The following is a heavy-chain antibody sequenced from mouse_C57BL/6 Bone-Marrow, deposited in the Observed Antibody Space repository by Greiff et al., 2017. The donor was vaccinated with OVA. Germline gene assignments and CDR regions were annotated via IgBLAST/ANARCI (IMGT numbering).Heavy chain of an antibody. CDR3: ARERGSSYLYYFDY. CDR2: IDPSDSYT. CDR1: GYTFTSYW. J-gene: IGHJ2*01. V-gene: IGHV1-59*01. D-gene: IGHD1-1*01. Sequence: VQLQESGAELVRPGTSVKLSCKASGYTFTSYWMHWVKQRPGQGLEWIGVIDPSDSYTNYNQKFKGKATLTVDTSSSTAYMQLSSLTSEDSAVYYCARERGSSYLYYFDYWGQGTTLTVSS.